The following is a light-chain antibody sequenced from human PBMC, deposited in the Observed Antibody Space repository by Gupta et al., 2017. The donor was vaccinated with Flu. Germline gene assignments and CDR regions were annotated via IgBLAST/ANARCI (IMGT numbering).Light chain of an antibody. CDR3: QQANSFPRT. CDR2: AAS. Sequence: GDRVTITCRASQGVGTWLAWYQQKPGRAPKLLIYAASTLQSGVPSRFSGSGSGTDFTLTISSLQPEDFATYFCQQANSFPRTFGQGTRLEIK. CDR1: QGVGTW. J-gene: IGKJ5*01. V-gene: IGKV1-12*01.